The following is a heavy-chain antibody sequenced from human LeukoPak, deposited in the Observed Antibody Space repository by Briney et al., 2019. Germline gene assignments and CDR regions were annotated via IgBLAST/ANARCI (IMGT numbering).Heavy chain of an antibody. D-gene: IGHD5-18*01. CDR3: AKDLRGYSYGSGRY. J-gene: IGHJ4*02. V-gene: IGHV3-43*02. CDR1: GFTFDDYA. CDR2: ISGDGGST. Sequence: GGSLRLSCAASGFTFDDYAMHWVRQAPGKGLEWVSLISGDGGSTYYADSVKGRFTISRDKSKNSLYLQMNSLRTEDTALYYCAKDLRGYSYGSGRYWGQGTLVTVSS.